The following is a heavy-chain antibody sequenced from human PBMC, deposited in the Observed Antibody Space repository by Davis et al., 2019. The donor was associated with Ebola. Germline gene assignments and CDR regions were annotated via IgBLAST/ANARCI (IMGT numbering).Heavy chain of an antibody. CDR2: ISWNSGSI. J-gene: IGHJ5*02. CDR3: ARCGRVPAAEFDP. V-gene: IGHV3-9*01. Sequence: SLKISCAASGFTFDDYAMHWVRQAPGKGLEWVSGISWNSGSIGYADSVKGRFTISRDNAKNSLYLQMNSLRAEDTALYYCARCGRVPAAEFDPWGQGTLVTVSS. D-gene: IGHD2-2*01. CDR1: GFTFDDYA.